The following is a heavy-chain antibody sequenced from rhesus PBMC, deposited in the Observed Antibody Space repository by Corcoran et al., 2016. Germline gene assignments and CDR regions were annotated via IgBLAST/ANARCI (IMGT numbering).Heavy chain of an antibody. CDR3: ARHNAPDSIAAAGVYFDY. V-gene: IGHV4S14*01. Sequence: QVQLQESGPGLVKPSETLSLTCAVSGYSISSGYYWGWIRQPPGKGLSWIGHISSGGTNNLNPTLKSRVPQSEDTSKNQFSLKLSAGTAADTAVYYCARHNAPDSIAAAGVYFDYWGQGVLVTVSS. CDR1: GYSISSGYY. D-gene: IGHD6-43*01. CDR2: ISSGGTN. J-gene: IGHJ4*01.